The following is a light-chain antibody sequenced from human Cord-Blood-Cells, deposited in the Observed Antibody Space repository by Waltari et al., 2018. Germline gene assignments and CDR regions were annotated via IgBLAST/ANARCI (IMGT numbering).Light chain of an antibody. V-gene: IGLV2-14*01. CDR3: SSYTRSSTVV. CDR2: DVS. Sequence: QSALTQPASVSGSPGQSITISCTGTSSDVGGYNYVSLYQQPPDKAPKLMIYDVSNRPAGVSNRFSCSKSGTTASLTIAGLQAEDEADYYCSSYTRSSTVVFGGGTKLTVL. J-gene: IGLJ2*01. CDR1: SSDVGGYNY.